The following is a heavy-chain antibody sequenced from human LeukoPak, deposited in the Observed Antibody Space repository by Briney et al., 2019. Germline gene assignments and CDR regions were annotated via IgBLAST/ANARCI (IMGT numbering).Heavy chain of an antibody. J-gene: IGHJ4*02. D-gene: IGHD4-23*01. CDR1: GFTFSDYA. V-gene: IGHV3-33*01. Sequence: GGSLRLSCAASGFTFSDYAMQWVRQAPGKGLEWVAVIGYDGSNKYDADSVKGRFTISRDNSKNMMYLQMNSLRAEDTAVYYCARYDYGGNYDYWGQGTLVTVSS. CDR2: IGYDGSNK. CDR3: ARYDYGGNYDY.